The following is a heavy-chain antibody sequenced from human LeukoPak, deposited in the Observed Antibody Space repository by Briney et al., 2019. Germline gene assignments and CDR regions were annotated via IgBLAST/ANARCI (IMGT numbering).Heavy chain of an antibody. Sequence: GGSLRLSCAVSGITLSNYGMSWVRQAPGKGLEWVAGMSDSGGRTDYADSVKGRFTISRDNPKNTLYLQMTSLRAEDRAVYFCAKRGVVIRVILVGFHKEAYYFDSWGQGALVTVSS. J-gene: IGHJ4*02. CDR3: AKRGVVIRVILVGFHKEAYYFDS. V-gene: IGHV3-23*01. CDR2: MSDSGGRT. CDR1: GITLSNYG. D-gene: IGHD3-22*01.